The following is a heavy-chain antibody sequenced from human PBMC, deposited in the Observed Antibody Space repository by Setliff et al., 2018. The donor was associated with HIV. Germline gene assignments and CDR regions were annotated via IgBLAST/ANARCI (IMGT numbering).Heavy chain of an antibody. CDR1: GGTFRTFG. CDR2: LNPNSGKT. V-gene: IGHV1-8*02. D-gene: IGHD2-21*01. J-gene: IGHJ4*02. Sequence: GASVKVSCKASGGTFRTFGISWVRQAPGQGLEWMGWLNPNSGKTGYAQKFQGRVTITRNTSISTAYMELSSLKSEDTAAYFCARDGLVYCGGNCWNPFDYWGQGTLVTVSS. CDR3: ARDGLVYCGGNCWNPFDY.